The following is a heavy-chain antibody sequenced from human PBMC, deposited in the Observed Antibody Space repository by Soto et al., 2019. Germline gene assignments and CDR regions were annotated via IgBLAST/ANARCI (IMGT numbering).Heavy chain of an antibody. Sequence: EVQLVESGGGLVQPGGSLRLSCAASEFTVSSNYMSWVRQAPGKGLEWVSVIYSGGSTYYADSVKGRFIISRDDSKNTLFLQMNSLRAEDTAVYYCATAKLLLPWLFDYWGQGTLVTVSS. CDR1: EFTVSSNY. J-gene: IGHJ4*02. CDR3: ATAKLLLPWLFDY. V-gene: IGHV3-66*01. CDR2: IYSGGST. D-gene: IGHD2-15*01.